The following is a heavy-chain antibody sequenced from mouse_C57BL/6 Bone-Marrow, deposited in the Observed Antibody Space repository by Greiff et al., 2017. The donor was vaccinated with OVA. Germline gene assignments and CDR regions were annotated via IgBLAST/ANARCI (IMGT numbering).Heavy chain of an antibody. V-gene: IGHV5-6*01. CDR2: ISSGGSYT. J-gene: IGHJ2*01. Sequence: EVQRVESGGDLVKPGGSLKLSCAASGFTFSSYGMSWVRQTPDKRLEWVATISSGGSYTYYPDSVKGRFTISRDNAKNTLYLQMSSLKSEDTAMYYCARRAFGYWGQGTTLTVSS. CDR3: ARRAFGY. CDR1: GFTFSSYG.